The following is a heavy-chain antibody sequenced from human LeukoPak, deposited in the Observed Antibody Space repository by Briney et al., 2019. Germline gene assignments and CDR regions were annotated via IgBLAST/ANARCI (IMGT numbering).Heavy chain of an antibody. CDR2: ISYDGSNK. J-gene: IGHJ4*02. V-gene: IGHV3-30*04. Sequence: PGGSLRLSCAASGFTFSSYAMHWVRQAPGKGLEWVAVISYDGSNKYYADSVKGRFTISRDNSKNTLYLQMNSLRAEDTAVHYCAREGFYDSSGYFDYWGQGTLVTVSS. CDR1: GFTFSSYA. D-gene: IGHD3-22*01. CDR3: AREGFYDSSGYFDY.